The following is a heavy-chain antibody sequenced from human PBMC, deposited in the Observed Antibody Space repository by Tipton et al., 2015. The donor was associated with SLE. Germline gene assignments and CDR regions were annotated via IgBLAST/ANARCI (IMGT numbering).Heavy chain of an antibody. CDR3: ARAFPYGGFDP. V-gene: IGHV4-39*07. CDR1: GGSISSSSYY. D-gene: IGHD4-23*01. J-gene: IGHJ5*02. CDR2: IYYSGST. Sequence: TLSLTCTVSGGSISSSSYYWGWIRQPPGKGLEWIGSIYYSGSTYYSPSLKSRVTISVDTSKNQFSLKLSSVTAADTAVYYCARAFPYGGFDPWGQGTLVTVSS.